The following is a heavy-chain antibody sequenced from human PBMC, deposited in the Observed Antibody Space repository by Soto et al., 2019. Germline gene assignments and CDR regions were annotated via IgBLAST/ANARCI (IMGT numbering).Heavy chain of an antibody. CDR1: GFTFRDYA. CDR3: ARAVAGQVRSAWTWLDY. D-gene: IGHD1-1*01. CDR2: LPSDGSAQ. V-gene: IGHV3-30-3*01. Sequence: QVQLVESGGGVVQPGRSLRLSCESSGFTFRDYAMHWLRQAPGKGLECLAALPSDGSAQHYADAVKGRFSISRDNSKNTVSLKMNRLRPEDAALYYCARAVAGQVRSAWTWLDYWGQGTLVTVSS. J-gene: IGHJ4*02.